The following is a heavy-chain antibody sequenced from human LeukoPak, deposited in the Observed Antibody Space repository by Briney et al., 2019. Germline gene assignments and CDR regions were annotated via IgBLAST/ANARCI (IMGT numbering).Heavy chain of an antibody. D-gene: IGHD2/OR15-2a*01. CDR1: VFTFSNSW. V-gene: IGHV3-15*01. CDR2: IKRDIDVGTT. J-gene: IGHJ4*02. CDR3: TTDLPRSTSCSHDY. Sequence: GGSLRLSCAASVFTFSNSWMLWVRQAPGGGLEWVVRIKRDIDVGTTDYAAPVKVRFTITRDDSENTLYLQMNSLKTEDTAVYYCTTDLPRSTSCSHDYWGQGTQVTVSS.